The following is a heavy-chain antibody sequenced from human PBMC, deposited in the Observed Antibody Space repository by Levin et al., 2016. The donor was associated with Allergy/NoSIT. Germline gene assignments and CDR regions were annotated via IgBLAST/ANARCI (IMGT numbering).Heavy chain of an antibody. Sequence: GSLRLSCTVSGASMINYYWSWIRQPPGKGLECIGYIYYRGSANYNPSLKSRVTISADTSKNQFSLKVHSVTAADTAVYFCARVAYASSLGPGFGPQLDYWGRGTLVTVS. CDR3: ARVAYASSLGPGFGPQLDY. J-gene: IGHJ4*02. V-gene: IGHV4-59*01. CDR2: IYYRGSA. CDR1: GASMINYY. D-gene: IGHD6-13*01.